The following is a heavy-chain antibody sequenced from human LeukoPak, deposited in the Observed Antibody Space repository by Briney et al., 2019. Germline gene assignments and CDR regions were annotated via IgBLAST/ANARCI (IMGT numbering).Heavy chain of an antibody. CDR3: ARLIVGSSSTGWFDP. CDR1: GYTFTSYW. CDR2: IYPGDSDT. Sequence: GESLNISCQSSGYTFTSYWIGWVRQMPGKGLQWMGIIYPGDSDTTYSPPFQGQVTISADKSISTAYLQWSSLKASDTAIYYCARLIVGSSSTGWFDPWGQGTLVTVSS. D-gene: IGHD6-6*01. V-gene: IGHV5-51*01. J-gene: IGHJ5*02.